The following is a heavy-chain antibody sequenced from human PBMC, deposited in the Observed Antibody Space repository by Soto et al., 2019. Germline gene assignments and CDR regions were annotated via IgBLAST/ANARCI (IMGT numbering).Heavy chain of an antibody. Sequence: LETLSHTCSFSGCSSSTISDCLGWIRQAPGKGLEWIGNVYQSGTTRLNPSLKSRVSIFVDRSKNQFSLELNSATAADRAVYYCARQPESTSYFDYWGQGILVTVSS. CDR1: GCSSSTISDC. CDR3: ARQPESTSYFDY. D-gene: IGHD2-2*01. V-gene: IGHV4-39*01. CDR2: VYQSGTT. J-gene: IGHJ4*02.